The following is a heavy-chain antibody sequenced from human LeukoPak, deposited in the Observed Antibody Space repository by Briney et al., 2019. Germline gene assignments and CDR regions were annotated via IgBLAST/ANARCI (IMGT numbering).Heavy chain of an antibody. CDR2: IYTSGTT. CDR3: ARDVRRSSSSANSYYYYMDV. Sequence: ASETLSLTCTVSGGSISNYYWSWIRQPAGKGLEWIGRIYTSGTTNYNPSLKSRVTMSVDTSKNHFSLNLDSVTAADTAVYYCARDVRRSSSSANSYYYYMDVWGKGTTVTVSS. D-gene: IGHD6-6*01. J-gene: IGHJ6*03. CDR1: GGSISNYY. V-gene: IGHV4-4*07.